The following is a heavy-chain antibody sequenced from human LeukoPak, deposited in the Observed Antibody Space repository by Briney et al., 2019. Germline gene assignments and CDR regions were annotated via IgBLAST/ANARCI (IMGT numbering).Heavy chain of an antibody. CDR3: ARGALAAAGDLGTFDY. CDR2: ISYSGRT. J-gene: IGHJ4*02. V-gene: IGHV4-39*07. CDR1: GGSISSRSYF. D-gene: IGHD6-13*01. Sequence: PSETLSLTCTVSGGSISSRSYFWAWIRQPPGKGLEWIGSISYSGRTYYNPSLKSRVTISVDTSKNQFSLKLSSVTAADTAVYYCARGALAAAGDLGTFDYWGQGTLVTVSS.